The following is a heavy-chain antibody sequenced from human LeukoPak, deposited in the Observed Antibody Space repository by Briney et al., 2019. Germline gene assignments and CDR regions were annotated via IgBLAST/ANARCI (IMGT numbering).Heavy chain of an antibody. Sequence: PGGSLRLSCAASGFTFSSYAMSWVRQAPGKVLEWVGNIKEDGSETSYVDSVKGRFTISRDNVKNSLFLQMNSLRDDDAAVYYCARDYTWNSLDYWGQGTLVTVFS. CDR3: ARDYTWNSLDY. V-gene: IGHV3-7*01. CDR2: IKEDGSET. CDR1: GFTFSSYA. D-gene: IGHD1-20*01. J-gene: IGHJ4*02.